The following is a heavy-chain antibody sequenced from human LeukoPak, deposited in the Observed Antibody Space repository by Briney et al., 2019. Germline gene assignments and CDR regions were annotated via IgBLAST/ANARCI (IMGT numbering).Heavy chain of an antibody. D-gene: IGHD3-10*01. Sequence: PSETLSLTCAVYGGSFSGHYWTWIRQPQPPGTGLEWIGEINDSGSTNYNSSLKSRVTISVDTSKNQFSLKLSSVTAADTAVYYCARTTMVRGTYYMDVWGKGTTVTISS. CDR3: ARTTMVRGTYYMDV. J-gene: IGHJ6*03. V-gene: IGHV4-34*01. CDR1: GGSFSGHY. CDR2: INDSGST.